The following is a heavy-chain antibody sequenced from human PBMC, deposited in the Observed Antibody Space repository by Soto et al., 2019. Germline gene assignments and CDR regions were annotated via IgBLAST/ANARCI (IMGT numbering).Heavy chain of an antibody. V-gene: IGHV1-46*02. CDR3: ARDPTRRSKVLRPFTYSSSDVDV. D-gene: IGHD1-26*01. CDR2: IIPTSGSP. Sequence: GASVKVSCKASGYTFNRYFIHWVRQAPGQGLEWLGVIIPTSGSPSYAETFQGRVTMTSDTSTSTVYMELHSLTSEDTAVYYCARDPTRRSKVLRPFTYSSSDVDVWGQGTTVTVYS. J-gene: IGHJ6*02. CDR1: GYTFNRYF.